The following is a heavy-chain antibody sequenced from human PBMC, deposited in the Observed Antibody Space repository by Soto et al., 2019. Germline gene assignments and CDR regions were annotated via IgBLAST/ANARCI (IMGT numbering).Heavy chain of an antibody. D-gene: IGHD3-9*01. CDR2: IYYSGST. J-gene: IGHJ4*02. CDR3: ARGDILTPIDY. V-gene: IGHV4-59*01. Sequence: PSETLSLTCTVSGGFISSYYWSWIRQPPGKGLEWIGYIYYSGSTNYNPSLKSRVTISVDTSKNQFSLKLSSVTAADTAVYYCARGDILTPIDYWGQGTLVTVSS. CDR1: GGFISSYY.